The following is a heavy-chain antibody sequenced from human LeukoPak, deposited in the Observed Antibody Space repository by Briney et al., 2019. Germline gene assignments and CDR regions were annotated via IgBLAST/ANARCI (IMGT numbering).Heavy chain of an antibody. V-gene: IGHV4-31*03. CDR2: IYYSGST. D-gene: IGHD6-6*01. Sequence: SETLSLTCTVSGGSISSGGYYWSWIRQHSGKGLEWIGYIYYSGSTYYNPSLKSRVTISVDTSKNQFSLKLSSVTAADTAVYYCARVEYSSSSWFDPWGQGTLVTVSS. CDR1: GGSISSGGYY. CDR3: ARVEYSSSSWFDP. J-gene: IGHJ5*02.